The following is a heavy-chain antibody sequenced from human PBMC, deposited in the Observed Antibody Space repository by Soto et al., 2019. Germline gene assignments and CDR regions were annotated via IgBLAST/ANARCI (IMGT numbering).Heavy chain of an antibody. CDR3: ARDHRWHQLGNYYYYGMGV. J-gene: IGHJ6*02. Sequence: ASVKVSCKASGYTFTGYYMHWVRQAPGQGLEGMGWINPNSGGTNYAQKFQGRVTMTRDTSISTAYMELSRLRSDDTAVYYCARDHRWHQLGNYYYYGMGVWRQGTTVTVSS. CDR1: GYTFTGYY. V-gene: IGHV1-2*02. CDR2: INPNSGGT. D-gene: IGHD6-13*01.